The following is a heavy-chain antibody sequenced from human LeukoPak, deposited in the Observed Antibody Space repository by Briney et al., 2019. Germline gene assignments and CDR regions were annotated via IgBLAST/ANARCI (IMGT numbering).Heavy chain of an antibody. CDR3: ARESTYYYDSSGYYYFN. V-gene: IGHV1-69*05. J-gene: IGHJ4*02. CDR2: IIPIFGTA. D-gene: IGHD3-22*01. Sequence: VASVKVSCKASGGTFSSYAISWVRQAPGQGLEWMGRIIPIFGTANYAQKFQGRVTITTDESTSTAYMELSSLRSEDTAVYYCARESTYYYDSSGYYYFNWGQGTLVTVSS. CDR1: GGTFSSYA.